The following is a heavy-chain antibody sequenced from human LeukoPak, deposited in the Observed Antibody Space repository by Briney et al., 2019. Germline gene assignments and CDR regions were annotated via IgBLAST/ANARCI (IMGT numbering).Heavy chain of an antibody. V-gene: IGHV3-73*01. CDR1: GFTFSGSA. J-gene: IGHJ6*03. Sequence: GGSLRLSCAASGFTFSGSAMHWVRQASGKGLEWVGRIRSKANSYATAYAASVKGRFTISRDDSKNTAYLQMNSLETDDTAVYYCTRHDVSSSSSSAEYYYYMGVWGKGTTVTVSS. CDR2: IRSKANSYAT. D-gene: IGHD6-6*01. CDR3: TRHDVSSSSSSAEYYYYMGV.